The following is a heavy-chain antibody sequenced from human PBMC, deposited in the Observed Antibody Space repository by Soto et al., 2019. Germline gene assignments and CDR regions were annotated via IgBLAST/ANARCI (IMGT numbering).Heavy chain of an antibody. D-gene: IGHD2-15*01. CDR1: GGSISSYY. Sequence: SETLSLTCTVSGGSISSYYWSWIRQPPGKGLEWIGYIYYSGSTNYNPSLKSRVTISVDTSKNQFSLKLSSVTAADTAVYYCARMGYAMKGNWFDPWGQGTLVTVSS. CDR2: IYYSGST. J-gene: IGHJ5*02. V-gene: IGHV4-59*01. CDR3: ARMGYAMKGNWFDP.